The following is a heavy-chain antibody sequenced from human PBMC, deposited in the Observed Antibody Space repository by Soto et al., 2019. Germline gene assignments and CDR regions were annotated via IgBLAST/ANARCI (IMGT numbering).Heavy chain of an antibody. CDR3: ARGMDPYYYDSSGYFTGY. Sequence: RLSCAASGFTFSSYWMHWVRQAPGKGLVWVSRINSDGNSTTYADSVKGRFTISRDNAKNTLYMQMNSLRTEDTAVYYCARGMDPYYYDSSGYFTGYWGLGTLVTSPQ. CDR2: INSDGNST. CDR1: GFTFSSYW. V-gene: IGHV3-74*01. J-gene: IGHJ4*02. D-gene: IGHD3-22*01.